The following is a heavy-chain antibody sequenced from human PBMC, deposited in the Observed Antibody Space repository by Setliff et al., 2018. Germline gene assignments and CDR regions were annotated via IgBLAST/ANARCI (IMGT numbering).Heavy chain of an antibody. CDR3: ARANSGYSYGYDY. CDR2: IYSGGST. J-gene: IGHJ4*02. Sequence: ETLSLTCAVYGGSFSGYYWSWIRQPPGKGLEWVSVIYSGGSTYYADSVKGRFTISRDNSKNTLYLQMNSLRAEDTAVYYCARANSGYSYGYDYWGQGTLVTVSS. D-gene: IGHD5-18*01. V-gene: IGHV3-53*01. CDR1: GGSFSGYY.